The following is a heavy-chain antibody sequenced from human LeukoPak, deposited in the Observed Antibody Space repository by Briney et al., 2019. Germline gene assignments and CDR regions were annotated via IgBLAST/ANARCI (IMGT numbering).Heavy chain of an antibody. CDR3: ARGAIARQTNWFDP. D-gene: IGHD2-21*01. Sequence: SETLSLTCTVSGGSISSFYWSWIRQPAGKGLEWIGRIYTTGSTRYNPSLKSRVTISVDTSKNQFSLKLSSVTAADTAVYYCARGAIARQTNWFDPWGQGTLATVSS. V-gene: IGHV4-4*07. CDR1: GGSISSFY. J-gene: IGHJ5*02. CDR2: IYTTGST.